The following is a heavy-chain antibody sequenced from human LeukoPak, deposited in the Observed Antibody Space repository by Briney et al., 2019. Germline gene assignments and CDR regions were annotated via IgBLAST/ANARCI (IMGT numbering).Heavy chain of an antibody. J-gene: IGHJ6*02. CDR1: GFTVSDNY. CDR2: IYPAGNT. Sequence: GGSLRLSCAASGFTVSDNYMSWVRQAPGQGLDWVSLIYPAGNTYYADSVKGRFTISRDNSKNTLYLQMNNLRAEDTAVYYCERDPYSTTYYGMDVRGQGTTVTVSS. V-gene: IGHV3-66*01. D-gene: IGHD2-2*01. CDR3: ERDPYSTTYYGMDV.